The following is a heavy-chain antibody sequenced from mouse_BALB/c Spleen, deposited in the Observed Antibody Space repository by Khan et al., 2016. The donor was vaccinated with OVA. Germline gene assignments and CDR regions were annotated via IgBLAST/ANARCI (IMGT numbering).Heavy chain of an antibody. D-gene: IGHD2-1*01. CDR2: ISSGGDNT. V-gene: IGHV5-9*03. CDR1: RFTFSTYT. J-gene: IGHJ3*01. CDR3: ARSNYGNFAY. Sequence: EVQLVESGGGLVKPGGSPKLSCAASRFTFSTYTMSWIRQTPEKRLEWVATISSGGDNTYYPDSVKGRFTISRDNAKNNLYLQMSSLRSEDTALYYCARSNYGNFAYWGQGTLVTVSA.